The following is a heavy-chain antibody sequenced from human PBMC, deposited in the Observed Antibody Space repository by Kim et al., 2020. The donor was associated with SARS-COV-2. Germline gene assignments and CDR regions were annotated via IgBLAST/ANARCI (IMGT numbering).Heavy chain of an antibody. D-gene: IGHD6-13*01. CDR3: AKFGQYSSSWYDAEYFQH. V-gene: IGHV3-23*01. Sequence: GGSLRLSCAASGFTFSSYAMSWVRQAPGKGLEWVSAISGSGGSTYYADSVKGRFTISRDNSKNTLYLQMNSLRAEDTAVYYCAKFGQYSSSWYDAEYFQHWGQGTLVTVSS. CDR2: ISGSGGST. J-gene: IGHJ1*01. CDR1: GFTFSSYA.